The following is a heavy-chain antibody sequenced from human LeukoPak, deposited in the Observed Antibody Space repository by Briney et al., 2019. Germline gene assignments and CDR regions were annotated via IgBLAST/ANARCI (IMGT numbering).Heavy chain of an antibody. D-gene: IGHD6-19*01. CDR1: GFTFGSYS. J-gene: IGHJ4*02. CDR3: AKPAISSRGWYYDY. Sequence: GGSLRLSCAASGFTFGSYSMNWVRQAPGKGLEWVSFISSLSGTREYADSVKGRFTISRDNAKNSLYLQMNSLRAEDTAVYYCAKPAISSRGWYYDYWGQGTLVTVSS. CDR2: ISSLSGTR. V-gene: IGHV3-48*01.